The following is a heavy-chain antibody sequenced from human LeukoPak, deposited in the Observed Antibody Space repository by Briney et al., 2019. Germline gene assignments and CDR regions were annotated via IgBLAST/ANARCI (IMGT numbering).Heavy chain of an antibody. J-gene: IGHJ6*02. D-gene: IGHD6-13*01. Sequence: PGGSLRLSCAASGFTFSIYAMSWVRQAPGKRLEWVSAISGSGGSTYYADSVKGRFTISRDNSKNTLYLQMNSLRAEDTAVYYCAKHESYSSSWSPYYYYGMDVWGQGTTVTVSS. CDR3: AKHESYSSSWSPYYYYGMDV. CDR1: GFTFSIYA. CDR2: ISGSGGST. V-gene: IGHV3-23*01.